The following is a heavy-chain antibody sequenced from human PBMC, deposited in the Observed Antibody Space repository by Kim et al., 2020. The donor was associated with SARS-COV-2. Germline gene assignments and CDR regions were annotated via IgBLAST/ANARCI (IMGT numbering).Heavy chain of an antibody. D-gene: IGHD2-21*01. Sequence: GGSLRLSCAASGFIFGSYGMHWVRQAPGKGLEWVAVVSFDGRVEHYADSVKGRFTISRDNIRNTLYLEINGLKTEDSAVYFCAKEGDYYGGYVSFFASWGQGTLVTVSS. CDR2: VSFDGRVE. CDR1: GFIFGSYG. J-gene: IGHJ4*02. CDR3: AKEGDYYGGYVSFFAS. V-gene: IGHV3-30*18.